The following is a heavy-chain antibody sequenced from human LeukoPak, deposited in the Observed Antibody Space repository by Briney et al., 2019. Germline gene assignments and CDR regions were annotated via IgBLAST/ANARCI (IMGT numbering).Heavy chain of an antibody. CDR3: ASAPYGSGTFLDY. CDR1: GFTFSAYA. CDR2: IGSDNKP. D-gene: IGHD3-10*01. J-gene: IGHJ4*02. V-gene: IGHV3-23*05. Sequence: GGSLRLSCEASGFTFSAYAMTWVRQAPGKGLEWVSSIGSDNKPHYSESVKGRFAISRDNSKNILFLHLNSLRAEDTALYHCASAPYGSGTFLDYWGQGTLVTVSS.